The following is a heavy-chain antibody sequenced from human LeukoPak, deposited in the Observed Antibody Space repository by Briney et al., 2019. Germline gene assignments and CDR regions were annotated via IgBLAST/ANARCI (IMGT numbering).Heavy chain of an antibody. J-gene: IGHJ4*02. D-gene: IGHD6-13*01. Sequence: ASVKVSCKASGYTFTSYAINWVRQATGQGLEWMGWMNPNSGNTGYAQKFPGRVTMTRNTSISTAYMELSSLRSEDTAVYYCARDAYYGSSNGVDYWGQGTLVTVSS. CDR3: ARDAYYGSSNGVDY. CDR2: MNPNSGNT. CDR1: GYTFTSYA. V-gene: IGHV1-8*01.